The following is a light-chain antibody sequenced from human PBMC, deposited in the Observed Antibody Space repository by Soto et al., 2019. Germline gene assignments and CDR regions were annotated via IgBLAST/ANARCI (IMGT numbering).Light chain of an antibody. CDR3: QQSYSTPWT. V-gene: IGKV1-39*01. Sequence: DIEMTQSPSSLSVSVGDRVTITCRASQSISSYLNWYQHKPWKAHKLLIYAASSLQSGVPSRFSGSGSGTDFTLTISSLQPQDFATYYCQQSYSTPWTFGQGTKVEIK. CDR2: AAS. J-gene: IGKJ1*01. CDR1: QSISSY.